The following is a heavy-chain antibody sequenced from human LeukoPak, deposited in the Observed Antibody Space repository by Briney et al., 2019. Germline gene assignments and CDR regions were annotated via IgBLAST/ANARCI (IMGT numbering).Heavy chain of an antibody. CDR2: ISGSGGST. Sequence: GGSLRLSCAASGFTFSSYAMSWVRQAPGKGLEWVSAISGSGGSTYYADSVKGRFTISRDNSKNTLYLQMNSLRAEDTAVYYCAKAPYSSGWYVKWFDPWGQGTLVTVSS. CDR3: AKAPYSSGWYVKWFDP. J-gene: IGHJ5*02. V-gene: IGHV3-23*01. CDR1: GFTFSSYA. D-gene: IGHD6-19*01.